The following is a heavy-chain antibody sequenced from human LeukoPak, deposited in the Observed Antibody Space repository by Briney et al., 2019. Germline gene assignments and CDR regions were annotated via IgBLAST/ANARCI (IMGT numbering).Heavy chain of an antibody. CDR2: IWNDGSSN. Sequence: GGSLRLSCAASGFTFSSYGMHWVRQAPGKGLERVAVIWNDGSSNYYADSVKGRFTISRDNSKNTLYLQITSLRAGDTAVYYCARDSTPFPHFSGYIQTFDYWGQGTLVTVSS. CDR1: GFTFSSYG. V-gene: IGHV3-33*01. D-gene: IGHD5-18*01. CDR3: ARDSTPFPHFSGYIQTFDY. J-gene: IGHJ4*02.